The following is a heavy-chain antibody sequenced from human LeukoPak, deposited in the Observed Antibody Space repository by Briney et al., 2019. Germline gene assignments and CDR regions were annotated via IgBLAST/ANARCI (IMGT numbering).Heavy chain of an antibody. V-gene: IGHV3-23*01. D-gene: IGHD5-12*01. CDR3: VKRERYIVATT. CDR2: INPGGSP. J-gene: IGHJ5*02. Sequence: GASLRLSCAASGFTSSSNAMGWIRQAPGKGLEWVSAINPGGSPYYAASVKGRFTISRDNSKNTLYLQMNSLRAEDTAVYYCVKRERYIVATTWGQGTLVTVSS. CDR1: GFTSSSNA.